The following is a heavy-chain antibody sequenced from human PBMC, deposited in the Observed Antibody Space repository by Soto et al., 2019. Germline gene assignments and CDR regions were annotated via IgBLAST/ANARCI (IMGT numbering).Heavy chain of an antibody. CDR2: INHSGST. CDR3: ARGRGLLLWFGELRNWFDP. CDR1: GGSFSGYY. D-gene: IGHD3-10*01. J-gene: IGHJ5*02. Sequence: PSETLSLTCAVYGGSFSGYYWSWIRQPPGKGLEWIGEINHSGSTNYNPSLKSRVTISVDTSKNQFSLKLSSVTAADTAVYYCARGRGLLLWFGELRNWFDPWGQGTLVTVSS. V-gene: IGHV4-34*01.